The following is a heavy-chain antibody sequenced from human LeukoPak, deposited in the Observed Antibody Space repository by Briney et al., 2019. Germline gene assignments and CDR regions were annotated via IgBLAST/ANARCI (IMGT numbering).Heavy chain of an antibody. CDR1: GFSLSTSGVG. J-gene: IGHJ3*02. CDR2: IYWNDDK. CDR3: AHRHLTYSSSWYDAFDI. V-gene: IGHV2-5*01. D-gene: IGHD6-13*01. Sequence: ESGPTLVNPTQTLTLTCTFSGFSLSTSGVGVGWIRQPPGKALEWLALIYWNDDKRYSPSLKSRLTITKDTPKNQVVLTMTNMDPVDTATYYCAHRHLTYSSSWYDAFDIWGQGTMVTVSS.